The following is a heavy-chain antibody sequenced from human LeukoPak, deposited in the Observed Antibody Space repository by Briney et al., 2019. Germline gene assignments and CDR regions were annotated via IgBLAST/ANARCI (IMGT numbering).Heavy chain of an antibody. CDR1: GFSLSTSGVG. D-gene: IGHD3-22*01. Sequence: SGPTLVNPTQTLTLTCTFSGFSLSTSGVGVGWIRQPPGKALEWLALIYWDDDKRYSPSLKSRLTITKDTSKNQVVLTMTNMDPVDTATYYCAHRRREEDSSGYYYDDAFDIWGQGTMVTVSS. CDR3: AHRRREEDSSGYYYDDAFDI. V-gene: IGHV2-5*02. CDR2: IYWDDDK. J-gene: IGHJ3*02.